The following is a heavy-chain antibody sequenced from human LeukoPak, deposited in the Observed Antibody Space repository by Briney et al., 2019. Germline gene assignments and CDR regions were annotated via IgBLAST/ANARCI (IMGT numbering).Heavy chain of an antibody. V-gene: IGHV3-23*01. Sequence: GGSLRLSCAASGFTFSRSAMTWVRQGPGTGLEFVASIIYSGGATYYADSVKGRFTISRDNSRNTLYLQMNSLRAEDTALYYCAKDGLYYDGSEHVYYFDSWGQGTLVTVSS. J-gene: IGHJ4*02. CDR1: GFTFSRSA. CDR2: IIYSGGAT. D-gene: IGHD3-22*01. CDR3: AKDGLYYDGSEHVYYFDS.